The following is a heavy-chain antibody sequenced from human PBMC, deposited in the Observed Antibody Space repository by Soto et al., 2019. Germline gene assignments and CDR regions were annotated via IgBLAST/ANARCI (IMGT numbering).Heavy chain of an antibody. CDR1: GGSISSYY. J-gene: IGHJ6*02. V-gene: IGHV4-59*01. CDR3: ARDNYDILTGYYGRTTRYGMDV. D-gene: IGHD3-9*01. CDR2: IYYSGST. Sequence: ETLSLTCTVSGGSISSYYWSWIRQPPGKGLEWIGYIYYSGSTNYNPSLKSRVTISVDTSKNQFSLKLSSVTAADTAVYYCARDNYDILTGYYGRTTRYGMDVWGQGTTVTVSS.